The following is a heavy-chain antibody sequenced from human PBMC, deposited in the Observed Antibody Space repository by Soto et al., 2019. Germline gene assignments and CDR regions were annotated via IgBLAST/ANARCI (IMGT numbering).Heavy chain of an antibody. CDR1: GFTFSDYY. CDR3: ARGQIRYYDFWSGYYPGPSGMDV. Sequence: PGGSLRLSCAASGFTFSDYYMSWIRQAPGKGLEWVSYISSSSSYTNYADSVKGRFTISRDNSKNTLYLQMNSLRAEDTAVYYCARGQIRYYDFWSGYYPGPSGMDVWGQGTTVTVSS. CDR2: ISSSSSYT. V-gene: IGHV3-11*06. D-gene: IGHD3-3*01. J-gene: IGHJ6*02.